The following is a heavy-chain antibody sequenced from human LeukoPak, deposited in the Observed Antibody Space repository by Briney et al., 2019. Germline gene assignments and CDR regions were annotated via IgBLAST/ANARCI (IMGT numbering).Heavy chain of an antibody. V-gene: IGHV1-8*01. D-gene: IGHD2/OR15-2a*01. CDR3: ARNRPDYYYYGMDV. Sequence: ASVKVSCKASGYTFTSYDINWVRQATGQGLEWMGWTNPNSGNTGYAQKFQGRVTMTRNTSISTAYMELSSLRSEDTAVYYCARNRPDYYYYGMDVWGQGTTVTVSS. CDR2: TNPNSGNT. J-gene: IGHJ6*02. CDR1: GYTFTSYD.